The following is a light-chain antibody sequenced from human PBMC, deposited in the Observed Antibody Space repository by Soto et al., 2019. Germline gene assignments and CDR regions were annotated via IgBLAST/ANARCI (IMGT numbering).Light chain of an antibody. V-gene: IGKV3-15*01. J-gene: IGKJ1*01. CDR3: QQYNNWPQT. CDR2: AAS. CDR1: ESVSSN. Sequence: EIVVTQSPATLSVSPGERATLSCRASESVSSNLAWFQHKPGQAPRLLIYAASTKATGVPARFTGSGSRTDFNLTITSLQSEDFAVYYCQQYNNWPQTFGQGTKVDIK.